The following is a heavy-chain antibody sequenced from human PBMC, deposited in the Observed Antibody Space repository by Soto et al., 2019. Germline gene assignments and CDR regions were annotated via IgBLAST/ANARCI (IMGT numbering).Heavy chain of an antibody. Sequence: PSETLSLTCTVSGGSISSYFWGWIRQPPGKGLEWIGSVLYSGNTNYNPSLKSRVTISADTSKNQFSLKVSSLTAADTAVYYCARDRHIAAAGSHYYYYMDVWGKGTTVTVSS. J-gene: IGHJ6*03. V-gene: IGHV4-59*01. D-gene: IGHD6-13*01. CDR1: GGSISSYF. CDR3: ARDRHIAAAGSHYYYYMDV. CDR2: VLYSGNT.